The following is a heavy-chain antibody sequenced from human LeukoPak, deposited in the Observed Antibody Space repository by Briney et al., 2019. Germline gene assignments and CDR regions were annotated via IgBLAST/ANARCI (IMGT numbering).Heavy chain of an antibody. CDR2: MNPNSGNT. V-gene: IGHV1-8*01. CDR3: VRGDKADYSDYVM. D-gene: IGHD4-17*01. Sequence: GASVKVSCTASGYSFNNYDINWVRQAPGQGLEWMGWMNPNSGNTGYAQNFRGRVTMTRTTSIKTAYMTLSSLTSDDTAVYYCVRGDKADYSDYVMWGQGTLVTASS. J-gene: IGHJ4*02. CDR1: GYSFNNYD.